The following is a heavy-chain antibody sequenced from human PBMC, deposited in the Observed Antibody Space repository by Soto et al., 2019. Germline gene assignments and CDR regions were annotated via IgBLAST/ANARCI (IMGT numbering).Heavy chain of an antibody. D-gene: IGHD2-2*01. CDR1: GFTFSSYA. J-gene: IGHJ6*02. V-gene: IGHV3-30-3*01. Sequence: QVQLVESGGGVVQPGRSLRLSCAASGFTFSSYAMHWVRQAPGKGLEWVAVISYDGSNKYYADSVKGRFTISRDNSKNTLYLQMNSLRAEDTAVYYCAGPAAHIRHEEVGDYYYSYGMDVWGQGTTVTVSS. CDR3: AGPAAHIRHEEVGDYYYSYGMDV. CDR2: ISYDGSNK.